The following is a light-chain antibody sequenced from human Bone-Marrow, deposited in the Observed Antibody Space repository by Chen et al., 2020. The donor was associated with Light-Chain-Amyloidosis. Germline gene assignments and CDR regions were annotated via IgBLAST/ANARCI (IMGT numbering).Light chain of an antibody. Sequence: DIQMTQSPSSLSASVGARVTITCRASQSISSYLNWYQQKPGKAPKLLIYAASSLQSGVPSRFSGSGSGTDFTLTISSLQPEDFATYYCQQSYSWTFGQGTKVEIK. CDR1: QSISSY. J-gene: IGKJ1*01. CDR2: AAS. V-gene: IGKV1-39*01. CDR3: QQSYSWT.